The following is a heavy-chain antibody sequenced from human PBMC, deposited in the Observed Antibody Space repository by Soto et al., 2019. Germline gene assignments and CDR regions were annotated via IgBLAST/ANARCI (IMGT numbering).Heavy chain of an antibody. CDR1: GFTFSSYA. D-gene: IGHD2-2*01. J-gene: IGHJ5*02. CDR2: ISDSGGST. V-gene: IGHV3-23*01. CDR3: ASSVGIVGVPAAAFDP. Sequence: GGSLRHSSAASGFTFSSYAISWVSKDKEKGLECVSAISDSGGSTYYADSVKGRFTISRDNSKNTLYLQMNSLRAEDTAVYYCASSVGIVGVPAAAFDPWGQGTLVTVSS.